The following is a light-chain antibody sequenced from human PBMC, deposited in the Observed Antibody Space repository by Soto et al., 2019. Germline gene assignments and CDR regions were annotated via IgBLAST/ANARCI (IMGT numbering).Light chain of an antibody. V-gene: IGKV3-11*01. CDR2: DAY. J-gene: IGKJ2*02. CDR1: QSVDRY. Sequence: DIVLTQSPGTLSLYPRETATLSCRASQSVDRYVAWYQQKLGQAPRLLIYDAYTRATGVGARFTGSGSATDFSLTISSLEPEDFAVYYCQQRGKLPSTFGPGTKVDIK. CDR3: QQRGKLPST.